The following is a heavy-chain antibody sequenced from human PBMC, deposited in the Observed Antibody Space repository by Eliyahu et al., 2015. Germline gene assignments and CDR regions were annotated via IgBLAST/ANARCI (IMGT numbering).Heavy chain of an antibody. CDR2: IFHDERT. J-gene: IGHJ4*02. Sequence: VQLKESGPGLVKPSGTLSLNCGVSDASIASTNWWNWVRQPPGKGLEWIGEIFHDERTNYNPSLSSRVNLSVDKSKNRFSLDLSSVTAADTAVYYCARGRGGEGRDAELRFDLWGQGILVTVSS. CDR1: DASIASTNW. CDR3: ARGRGGEGRDAELRFDL. D-gene: IGHD2-21*01. V-gene: IGHV4-4*02.